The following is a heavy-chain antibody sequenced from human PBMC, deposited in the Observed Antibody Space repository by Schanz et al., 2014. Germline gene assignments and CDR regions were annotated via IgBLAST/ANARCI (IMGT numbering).Heavy chain of an antibody. CDR2: VSRSTPDI. V-gene: IGHV3-48*04. CDR1: GFTFSSYS. D-gene: IGHD6-19*01. J-gene: IGHJ4*02. Sequence: EVQLVESGGGLVQPGGSLRLSCTASGFTFSSYSMNWVRQAPGKGLEWVSYVSRSTPDIYYADSVKGRFTISRDNAKSSLYLQMNSLRVEDTAVYYGAASSGWHPSTDYWGQGTLVTVSS. CDR3: AASSGWHPSTDY.